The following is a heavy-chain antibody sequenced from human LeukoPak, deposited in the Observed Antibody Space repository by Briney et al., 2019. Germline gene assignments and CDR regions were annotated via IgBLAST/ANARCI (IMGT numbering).Heavy chain of an antibody. CDR2: ISYDGSNK. D-gene: IGHD3-22*01. CDR1: GFTFDNYA. Sequence: GGSLRLSCATSGFTFDNYAIHWVRQAPGKGLEWVAVISYDGSNKYYADSVKGRFTISRDNSKNTLYLQMNSLRAEDTAVYYCARRAPYYYDSSGYYPFDYWGQGTLVTVSS. V-gene: IGHV3-30*14. J-gene: IGHJ4*02. CDR3: ARRAPYYYDSSGYYPFDY.